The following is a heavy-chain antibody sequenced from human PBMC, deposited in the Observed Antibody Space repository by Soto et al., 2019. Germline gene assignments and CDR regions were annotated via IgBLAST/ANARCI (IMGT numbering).Heavy chain of an antibody. CDR1: GFTFSSYA. J-gene: IGHJ5*02. Sequence: PGGSLRLSCAASGFTFSSYAMSWVRQAPGKGLEWVSAISGSGGATFYADSVKGRFTISRDNSKKTLYLQMNGLRAEDTAVYYCAPRLTIFGIVKLSTWFDPWGQGTLVTVSS. CDR2: ISGSGGAT. D-gene: IGHD3-3*01. V-gene: IGHV3-23*01. CDR3: APRLTIFGIVKLSTWFDP.